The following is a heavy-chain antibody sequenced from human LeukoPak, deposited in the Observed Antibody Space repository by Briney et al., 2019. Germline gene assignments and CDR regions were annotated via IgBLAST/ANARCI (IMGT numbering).Heavy chain of an antibody. CDR3: ARGILQGWFDP. D-gene: IGHD1-26*01. CDR2: IYYSGST. V-gene: IGHV4-39*07. CDR1: GGSISSSSYY. Sequence: SETLSLTCTVSGGSISSSSYYWGWIRQPPGKGLEWIGSIYYSGSTYYNPSLKSRVTISVDTSKNQFSLKLSSVTAADTAVYYCARGILQGWFDPWGQGTLVTVSS. J-gene: IGHJ5*02.